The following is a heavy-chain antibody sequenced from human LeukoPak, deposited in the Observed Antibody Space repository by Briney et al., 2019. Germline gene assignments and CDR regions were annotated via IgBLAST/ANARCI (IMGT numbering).Heavy chain of an antibody. CDR1: GGSLRPYY. CDR3: AREGSMTARPFVSIDY. D-gene: IGHD6-6*01. J-gene: IGHJ4*02. CDR2: IHTSGST. Sequence: SETLSLTCTVSGGSLRPYYWSWIRQPAGKGLEWIGRIHTSGSTDYNPSLERRVSMSVDTSKNHSSLKLRSVTAADTAVYYCAREGSMTARPFVSIDYWGQGTLVTVSS. V-gene: IGHV4-4*07.